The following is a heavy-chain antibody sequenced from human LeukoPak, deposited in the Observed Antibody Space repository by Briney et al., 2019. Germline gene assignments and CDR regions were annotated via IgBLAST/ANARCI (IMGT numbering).Heavy chain of an antibody. Sequence: SETLSLTCAVYGGSFSGYYWSWIRQPPGKGLEWIGEINHSGSTNYNPSLKSRVTISVDTSKNQFSLKLSSVTAADTAVYYCARGRPDYGSAYLAFDYWGQGTLVTVSS. V-gene: IGHV4-34*01. CDR2: INHSGST. D-gene: IGHD3-10*01. CDR3: ARGRPDYGSAYLAFDY. CDR1: GGSFSGYY. J-gene: IGHJ4*02.